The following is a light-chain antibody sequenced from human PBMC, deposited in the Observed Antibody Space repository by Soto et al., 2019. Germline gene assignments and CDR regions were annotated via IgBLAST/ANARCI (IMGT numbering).Light chain of an antibody. CDR3: QQYHNWPA. J-gene: IGKJ1*01. CDR2: GAS. V-gene: IGKV3-15*01. CDR1: QSVSSN. Sequence: EIVLTQSPGTLSVSPGERATLSCRASQSVSSNLAWYQQKPGQAPRLLIYGASTRATGIPARFSGSGSGTEFTLTISSLQSDDIAVYYCQQYHNWPAFGQGTKVDI.